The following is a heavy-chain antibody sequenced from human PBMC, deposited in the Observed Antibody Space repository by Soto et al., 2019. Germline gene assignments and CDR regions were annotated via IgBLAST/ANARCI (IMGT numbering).Heavy chain of an antibody. CDR3: ARGVGDGGSYYFDY. V-gene: IGHV3-64*02. CDR2: ISSNGGST. Sequence: EVQLVESGEGLVQPGGSLRLSCAASGFTFSSYAMHWVRQAPGKGLEYVSAISSNGGSTYYADSVKGRFTISRDNSKNTLYLQMGSLRAEDMAVHYCARGVGDGGSYYFDYWGQGTLVTVSS. J-gene: IGHJ4*02. D-gene: IGHD1-26*01. CDR1: GFTFSSYA.